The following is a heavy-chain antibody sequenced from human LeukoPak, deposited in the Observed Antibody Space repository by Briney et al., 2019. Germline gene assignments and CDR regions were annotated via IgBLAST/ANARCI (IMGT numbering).Heavy chain of an antibody. Sequence: SQTLSLTCALSGDIVSSNSAAWNWIRQSPSRGLEWLVRTYYRSKLYNDYAVSVKIRITIKPVTSKNQFSLQLNSVTPEDTAVYYCARLYSSRVNCFDPWGQGTLVTVSS. CDR3: ARLYSSRVNCFDP. CDR1: GDIVSSNSAA. D-gene: IGHD6-13*01. CDR2: TYYRSKLYN. V-gene: IGHV6-1*01. J-gene: IGHJ5*02.